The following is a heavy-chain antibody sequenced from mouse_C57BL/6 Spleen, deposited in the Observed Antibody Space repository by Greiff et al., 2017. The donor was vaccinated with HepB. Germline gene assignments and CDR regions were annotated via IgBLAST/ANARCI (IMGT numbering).Heavy chain of an antibody. J-gene: IGHJ4*01. V-gene: IGHV5-4*01. CDR1: GFTFSSYA. CDR2: ISDGGSYT. CDR3: ARDRGDYYAMDY. Sequence: EVQLVESGGGLVKPGGSLKLSCAASGFTFSSYAMSWVRQTPEKRLEWVATISDGGSYTYYPDTVKGRFTISRDNAKNNLYLQMSHLKSEDTAMYYCARDRGDYYAMDYWGQGTSVTVSS.